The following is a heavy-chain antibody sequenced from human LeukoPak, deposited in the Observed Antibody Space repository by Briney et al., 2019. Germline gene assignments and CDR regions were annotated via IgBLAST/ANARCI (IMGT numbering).Heavy chain of an antibody. D-gene: IGHD4-17*01. CDR3: ARVSTVKEDAFDI. CDR2: IRQDGSEI. J-gene: IGHJ3*02. Sequence: GGSLRLSCAASGFTFSNYWMSWVRQAPGKGLEWVANIRQDGSEIYYVDSVKGRFTISRDNAKNSLYLQMNSLRAEDTAVYYCARVSTVKEDAFDIWGQGTMVTVSS. V-gene: IGHV3-7*01. CDR1: GFTFSNYW.